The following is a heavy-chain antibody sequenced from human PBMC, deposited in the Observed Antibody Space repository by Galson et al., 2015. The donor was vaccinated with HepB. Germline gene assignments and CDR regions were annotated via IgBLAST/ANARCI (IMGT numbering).Heavy chain of an antibody. Sequence: SVKVSCKVSGYTLTDLSMHWVRQAPGKGLEWMGGFDPEDGETIYAQKFQGRVTMTEDTSTDTAYMELSSLRSEDTAVYYCATGRWELLGNWFDPWRQGTLVTVSS. CDR2: FDPEDGET. J-gene: IGHJ5*02. CDR3: ATGRWELLGNWFDP. V-gene: IGHV1-24*01. CDR1: GYTLTDLS. D-gene: IGHD1-26*01.